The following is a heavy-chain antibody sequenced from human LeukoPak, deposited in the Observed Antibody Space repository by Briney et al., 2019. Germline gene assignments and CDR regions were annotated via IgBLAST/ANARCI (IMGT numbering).Heavy chain of an antibody. J-gene: IGHJ4*02. CDR1: GGSISSYY. CDR3: ARSRYYDYVWGSYRQAPTYYFDY. CDR2: IYYSGST. Sequence: SETLSLTCTVSGGSISSYYWSWIRQPPGKGLEWIGYIYYSGSTNYNPSLKSRVTISVDTSKNQFSLKLSSVTAADTAVYYCARSRYYDYVWGSYRQAPTYYFDYWGQGTLVTVSS. V-gene: IGHV4-59*01. D-gene: IGHD3-16*02.